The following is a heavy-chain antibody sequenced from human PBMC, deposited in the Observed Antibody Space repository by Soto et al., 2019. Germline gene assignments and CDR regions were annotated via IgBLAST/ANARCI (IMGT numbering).Heavy chain of an antibody. V-gene: IGHV3-21*01. CDR2: ISSSSSYI. CDR1: GFTFSSYS. Sequence: EVQLVESGGGLVKPGGSLRLSCAASGFTFSSYSMNWVRQAPGKGLEWVSSISSSSSYIYYADSVKGRFTISRDNAKNSLYLQMNSLRAEDTAVYYCARDLTMIVVVTALDIWGQGTMDTVSS. D-gene: IGHD3-22*01. CDR3: ARDLTMIVVVTALDI. J-gene: IGHJ3*02.